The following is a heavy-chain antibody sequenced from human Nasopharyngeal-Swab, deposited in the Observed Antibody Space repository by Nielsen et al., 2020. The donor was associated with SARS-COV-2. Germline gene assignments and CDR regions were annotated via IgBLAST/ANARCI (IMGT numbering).Heavy chain of an antibody. Sequence: ASVKVSCKASGYTFTSYGISWVRQAPGQGLEWMGWISAYNGNTNYAQKLQGRVTMTTDTSTSTAYMELRSLRSDDTAVYYCARVSGSYYHQDMSYYFDYWGQGTLVTVSS. CDR3: ARVSGSYYHQDMSYYFDY. J-gene: IGHJ4*02. D-gene: IGHD1-26*01. V-gene: IGHV1-18*01. CDR2: ISAYNGNT. CDR1: GYTFTSYG.